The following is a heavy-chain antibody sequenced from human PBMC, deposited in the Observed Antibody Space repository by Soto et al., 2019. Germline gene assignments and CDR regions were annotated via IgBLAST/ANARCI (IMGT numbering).Heavy chain of an antibody. Sequence: QVQLVESGGGVVQPGRSLRLSCAASGFTFSSYGMHWVRQAPGKGLEWVAVIWYDGSNKYYADSVKGRFTISRDNSKNTLYLQMNSLRAEDTAVYYCARAIPDYYDSSGYSYYFDYWGQGTLVTVSS. V-gene: IGHV3-33*01. CDR2: IWYDGSNK. D-gene: IGHD3-22*01. CDR1: GFTFSSYG. CDR3: ARAIPDYYDSSGYSYYFDY. J-gene: IGHJ4*02.